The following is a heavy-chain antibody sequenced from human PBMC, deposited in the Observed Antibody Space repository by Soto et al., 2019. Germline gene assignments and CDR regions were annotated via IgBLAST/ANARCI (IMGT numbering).Heavy chain of an antibody. J-gene: IGHJ5*02. CDR2: LYHCGSK. CDR3: ARVPSQVENRFDL. Sequence: SETLSLTCAVSGYSIGSVYTWGSIRVPPGKGLEWIGSLYHCGSKYYNLCLKSRANISVDTSKNQLCLKGTSVTAADTAVYYCARVPSQVENRFDLWGQGTLVTVSS. D-gene: IGHD1-1*01. CDR1: GYSIGSVYT. V-gene: IGHV4-38-2*01.